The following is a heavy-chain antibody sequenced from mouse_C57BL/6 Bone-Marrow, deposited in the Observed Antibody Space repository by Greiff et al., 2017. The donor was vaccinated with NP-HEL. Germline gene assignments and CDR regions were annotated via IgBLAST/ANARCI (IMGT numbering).Heavy chain of an antibody. J-gene: IGHJ4*01. CDR1: GFSFNTYA. D-gene: IGHD1-1*01. CDR3: VRPFTAVGDY. V-gene: IGHV10-1*01. Sequence: EVQRVESGGGLVQPKGSLKLSCAASGFSFNTYAMNWVRQAPGKGLEWVGRISSKSNNYSTYYADSVKDRFTISRDDSESTLYLQMNNLKTEDTAMYFCVRPFTAVGDYWGQGTSVTVSA. CDR2: ISSKSNNYST.